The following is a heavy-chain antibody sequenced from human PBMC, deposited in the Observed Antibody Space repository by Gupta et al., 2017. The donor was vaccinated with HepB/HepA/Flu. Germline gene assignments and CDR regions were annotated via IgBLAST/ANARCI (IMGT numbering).Heavy chain of an antibody. CDR1: VYTLSRYA. CDR2: INVGNGNT. CDR3: ARVGAVGSTNYYYYGMDV. Sequence: QVHLAQSGVEVKRPGASVKVSCKASVYTLSRYALHWVRHAPGQRLEWMGWINVGNGNTKDSQKFQGRVTITRDTSASTAYMELSRLRSEDTAVYYCARVGAVGSTNYYYYGMDVWGQGTTVSVSS. D-gene: IGHD1-26*01. V-gene: IGHV1-3*01. J-gene: IGHJ6*02.